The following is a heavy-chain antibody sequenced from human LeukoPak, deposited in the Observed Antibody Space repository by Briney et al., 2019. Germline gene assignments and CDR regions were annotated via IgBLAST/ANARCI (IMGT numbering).Heavy chain of an antibody. J-gene: IGHJ4*02. Sequence: SETLSLTCTVSGGSINNHYWSWIRQPPGMGLEWVGYIYFTGTTNYNPSLESRVTISLDKSKNQFSLKLSSVTATDTAIYYCARGGGSPRNWGQGTLVTVSS. CDR3: ARGGGSPRN. CDR2: IYFTGTT. CDR1: GGSINNHY. D-gene: IGHD3-10*01. V-gene: IGHV4-59*11.